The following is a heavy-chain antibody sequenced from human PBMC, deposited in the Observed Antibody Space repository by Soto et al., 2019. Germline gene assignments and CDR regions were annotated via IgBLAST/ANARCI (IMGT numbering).Heavy chain of an antibody. D-gene: IGHD1-26*01. V-gene: IGHV1-2*02. Sequence: ASVKVSCKASGYTFTGYYMHWVRQAPGQGLEWMGWINPNSGSTKFYADSVTGRFTISRDNAKNSLYLQMNSLRADDTAVYYCARDMSGGTYNYYYGMDVWGQGTTVTVSS. CDR1: GYTFTGYY. CDR2: INPNSGST. J-gene: IGHJ6*02. CDR3: ARDMSGGTYNYYYGMDV.